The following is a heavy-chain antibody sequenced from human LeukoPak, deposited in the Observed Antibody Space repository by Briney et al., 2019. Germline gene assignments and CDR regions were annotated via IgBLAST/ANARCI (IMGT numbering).Heavy chain of an antibody. D-gene: IGHD1/OR15-1a*01. J-gene: IGHJ2*01. Sequence: PGRCLRLSCAASGFSFSNYGMHWVRQAPGEGLEWVAVIWYDGSNKYYAESVKGRFTVSRDNSKNTLYLQMNSLRAEDTAVYYCAIATGANWYFDLWGRGTLVTVSS. CDR2: IWYDGSNK. CDR1: GFSFSNYG. CDR3: AIATGANWYFDL. V-gene: IGHV3-33*01.